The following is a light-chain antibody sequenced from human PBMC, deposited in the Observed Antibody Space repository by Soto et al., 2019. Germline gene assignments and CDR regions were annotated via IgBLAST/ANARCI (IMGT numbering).Light chain of an antibody. CDR2: EVN. CDR1: SSDVGGHNY. J-gene: IGLJ2*01. Sequence: QSALTKPASVSGSPGQSITISCTGTSSDVGGHNYVSWYQQHPGKAPKNMIYEVNNGPSGVSDRFSGSKSGNTASLTISGLQAEDEAYYYCSSFTNSGTVVFGGGTKLTVL. V-gene: IGLV2-14*01. CDR3: SSFTNSGTVV.